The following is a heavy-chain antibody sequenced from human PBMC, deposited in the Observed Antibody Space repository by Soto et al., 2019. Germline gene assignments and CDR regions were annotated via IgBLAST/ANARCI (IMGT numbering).Heavy chain of an antibody. CDR2: IDWDDEK. J-gene: IGHJ6*02. V-gene: IGHV2-70*11. D-gene: IGHD2-21*01. CDR3: ARGHILLGGMNV. CDR1: GFSLSTTAMS. Sequence: SGPTLVNATGTVTLTCTFSGFSLSTTAMSLSWVRQPPGKALEWLGRIDWDDEKYYSTSLKTRLTISKDTSKNQVVLTMTNMDPVDTATYFCARGHILLGGMNVWGQGTTVTVSS.